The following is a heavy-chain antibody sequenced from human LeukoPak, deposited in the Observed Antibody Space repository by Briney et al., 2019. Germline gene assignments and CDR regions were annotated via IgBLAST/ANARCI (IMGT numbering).Heavy chain of an antibody. V-gene: IGHV1-18*04. J-gene: IGHJ6*03. CDR1: GDSTTTYG. CDR2: ISPYSAYT. Sequence: GASVKVSCKASGDSTTTYGVAWVRQAPGQGLEWIGWISPYSAYTKYADALQGRVTMTTDTSTTRSYMELRSLRSDDTAVYFCANVAKGRYFFYYMDAWGKGTTVTVS. CDR3: ANVAKGRYFFYYMDA.